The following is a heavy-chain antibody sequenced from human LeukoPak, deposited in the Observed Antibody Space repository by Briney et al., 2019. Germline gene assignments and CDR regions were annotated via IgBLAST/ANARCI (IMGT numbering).Heavy chain of an antibody. D-gene: IGHD3-10*01. CDR2: IIPIFGTA. CDR1: GGTLSSYA. J-gene: IGHJ5*02. V-gene: IGHV1-69*01. CDR3: ALITMVRGVIQNWFDP. Sequence: GSSVKVSCKASGGTLSSYAISWVRQAPGQGLEWMGGIIPIFGTANYAQKFQGRVTITADESTSTAYMELSSLRSEDTAVYYCALITMVRGVIQNWFDPWGQGTLVTVSS.